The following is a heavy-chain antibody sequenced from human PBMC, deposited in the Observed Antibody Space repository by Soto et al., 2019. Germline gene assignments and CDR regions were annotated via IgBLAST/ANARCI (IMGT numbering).Heavy chain of an antibody. J-gene: IGHJ4*02. CDR1: GGSISSYY. V-gene: IGHV4-59*08. CDR3: ARQITGTTRVEGSHFDH. D-gene: IGHD1-7*01. Sequence: SETLSLTCTVSGGSISSYYWSWIRQPPGKGLEWIGYIYYSGSTNYNPSLKSRVTISVDTSKNQFSLKLSSVTAADTAVYYCARQITGTTRVEGSHFDHWGQGTLVTVSS. CDR2: IYYSGST.